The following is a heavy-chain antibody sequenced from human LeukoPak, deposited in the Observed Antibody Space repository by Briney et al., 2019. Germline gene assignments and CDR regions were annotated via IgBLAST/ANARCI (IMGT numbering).Heavy chain of an antibody. CDR3: ARGYYYDSSGYPYYYMDV. D-gene: IGHD3-22*01. Sequence: SQTLSLTCAISGDSVSSNSAAWNWIRQSPSRGLEWLGRTYYRSKWYNDYAVSVKSRITINPDTSKNQFSLQLNSVTPEDTAVYYCARGYYYDSSGYPYYYMDVWGKGTTVTISS. V-gene: IGHV6-1*01. CDR1: GDSVSSNSAA. J-gene: IGHJ6*03. CDR2: TYYRSKWYN.